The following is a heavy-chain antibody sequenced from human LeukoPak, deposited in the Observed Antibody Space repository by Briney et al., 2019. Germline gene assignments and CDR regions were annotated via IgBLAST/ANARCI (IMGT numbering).Heavy chain of an antibody. CDR3: ARVSDCGGDCYPSVIDY. D-gene: IGHD2-21*02. Sequence: SETLSLTCTVSGGSISSYYWSWIRQPPGKGLEWIGYIYYSGSTNYNPSLKSRVTISVDTSKNQFSLKLSSVTAADTAVYYCARVSDCGGDCYPSVIDYWGQGTLVTVSS. CDR1: GGSISSYY. CDR2: IYYSGST. V-gene: IGHV4-59*01. J-gene: IGHJ4*02.